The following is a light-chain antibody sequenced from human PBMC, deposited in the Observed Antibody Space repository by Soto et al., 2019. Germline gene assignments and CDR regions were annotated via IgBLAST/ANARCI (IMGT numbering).Light chain of an antibody. V-gene: IGKV1-5*03. CDR1: QSISSW. CDR3: QQSNSYPYT. J-gene: IGKJ2*01. CDR2: KAS. Sequence: DIQMTQSPSTLSASVGDRVTITGRASQSISSWLAWYQQKPGKAPKLLIYKASSLESGVPSRFSGSGSGTEFTLTISSLQPDDFATYYCQQSNSYPYTFGQGTKLEIK.